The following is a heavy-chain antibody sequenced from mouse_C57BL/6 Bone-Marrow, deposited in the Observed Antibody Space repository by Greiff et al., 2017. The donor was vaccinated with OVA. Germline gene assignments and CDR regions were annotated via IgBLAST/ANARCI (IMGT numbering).Heavy chain of an antibody. CDR3: AREELRLRGNYYFDD. Sequence: EVKLMESGPGLVKPSQSLSLTCSVTGYSITSGYYWNWIRQFPGNKLEWMGYISYDGSNNYNPSLKNRISITRDTSKNQFFLKLNSVTTEDTATYYGAREELRLRGNYYFDDWGQGTTLTVSS. CDR1: GYSITSGYY. D-gene: IGHD3-2*02. V-gene: IGHV3-6*01. CDR2: ISYDGSN. J-gene: IGHJ2*01.